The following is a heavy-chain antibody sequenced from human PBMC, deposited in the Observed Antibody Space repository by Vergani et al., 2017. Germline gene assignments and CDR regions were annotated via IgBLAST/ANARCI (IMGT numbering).Heavy chain of an antibody. D-gene: IGHD7-27*01. J-gene: IGHJ6*03. V-gene: IGHV4-34*01. Sequence: VQLQQWGAGLLKPSETLSLTCAVYGGSFSGYYWRWIRQSPGQGLEWIGEINDSGSTKYNPSLESRVTISVDTSKKQFFLKLNSVTAADTAVFYCARGNWGASFYYRDVWGKGP. CDR3: ARGNWGASFYYRDV. CDR1: GGSFSGYY. CDR2: INDSGST.